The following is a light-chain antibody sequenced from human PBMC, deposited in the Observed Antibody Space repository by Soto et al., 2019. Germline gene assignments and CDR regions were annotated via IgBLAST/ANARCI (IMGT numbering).Light chain of an antibody. V-gene: IGKV3-15*01. Sequence: EIVMTQSPATLFVSPGERATLSCRASQTVNNNLAWYQQKPGQAPRLLIYGASARATGIPARFSGSGSGTEFTLTISSLQSEDFAVYYCQQYNNWPPTFGGGTKVEIK. CDR3: QQYNNWPPT. J-gene: IGKJ4*01. CDR1: QTVNNN. CDR2: GAS.